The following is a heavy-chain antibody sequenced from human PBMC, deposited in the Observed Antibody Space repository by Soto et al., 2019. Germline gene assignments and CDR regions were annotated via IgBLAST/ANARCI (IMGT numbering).Heavy chain of an antibody. CDR3: ARRAYGHDAFDI. J-gene: IGHJ3*02. Sequence: SETLSLTCTVSGGSISSSRYYWGWIRQPPGKGLEWIGSIYYSGSTYYNPSLKSRVTISVDTSKNQFSLKLSSVTAADTAVYYCARRAYGHDAFDIWGQGTMVTVSS. D-gene: IGHD2-8*01. CDR1: GGSISSSRYY. V-gene: IGHV4-39*01. CDR2: IYYSGST.